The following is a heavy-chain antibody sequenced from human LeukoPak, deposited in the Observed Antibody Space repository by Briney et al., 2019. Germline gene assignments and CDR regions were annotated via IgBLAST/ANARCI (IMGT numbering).Heavy chain of an antibody. Sequence: SETLSLTCTVSGGSISSYYWSWIRQPAGKGLEWIGRIYTSGSTNYNPSLKSRVTMSVDTSKNQFSLKLSSVTAADTAVYYCAREGCSNTSCYFPRYYYMDVWGKGTTVTVSS. CDR3: AREGCSNTSCYFPRYYYMDV. CDR1: GGSISSYY. D-gene: IGHD2-2*01. V-gene: IGHV4-4*07. J-gene: IGHJ6*03. CDR2: IYTSGST.